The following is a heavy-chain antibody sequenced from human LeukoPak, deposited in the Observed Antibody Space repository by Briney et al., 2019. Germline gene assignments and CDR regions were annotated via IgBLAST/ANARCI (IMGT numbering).Heavy chain of an antibody. CDR2: ISSSGSTI. J-gene: IGHJ4*02. Sequence: GGSLRLSCAASGFTFSNAWMSWVRQAPGKGLEWVSYISSSGSTIYYADSVKGRFTISRDNAKNSLYLQMNSLRAEDTAVYYCARVVTMVRGVLDYWGQGTLVTVSS. V-gene: IGHV3-11*04. D-gene: IGHD3-10*01. CDR1: GFTFSNAW. CDR3: ARVVTMVRGVLDY.